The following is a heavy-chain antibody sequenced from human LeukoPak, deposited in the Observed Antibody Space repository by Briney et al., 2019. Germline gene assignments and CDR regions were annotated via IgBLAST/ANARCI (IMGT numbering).Heavy chain of an antibody. J-gene: IGHJ4*02. CDR1: GGSISSYY. Sequence: SQTLSLTCTVSGGSISSYYWSWIRQPPGKGLEWIGYIYYSGSTNYNPSLKSRVTISVDTSKNQFSLKLSSVTAADTAVYYCARDAGGFFDYWGQGTLVTVSS. CDR2: IYYSGST. CDR3: ARDAGGFFDY. V-gene: IGHV4-59*01. D-gene: IGHD3-16*01.